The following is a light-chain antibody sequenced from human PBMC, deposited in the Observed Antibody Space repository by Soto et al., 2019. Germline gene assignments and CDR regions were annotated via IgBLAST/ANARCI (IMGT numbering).Light chain of an antibody. Sequence: IVMTQSPATLSVSPGERATLSCRASQSVSSNLAWYQQKPGQAPRLLIYGASTRASGIPARFSGSGSGTDFTLTISRVEPEDFAVYYSQQYGSSFPFGQGTKVEIX. J-gene: IGKJ1*01. CDR2: GAS. V-gene: IGKV3-15*01. CDR1: QSVSSN. CDR3: QQYGSSFP.